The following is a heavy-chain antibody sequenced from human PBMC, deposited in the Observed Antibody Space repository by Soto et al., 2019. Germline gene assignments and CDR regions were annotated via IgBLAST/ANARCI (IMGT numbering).Heavy chain of an antibody. V-gene: IGHV3-30-3*01. CDR1: GFTFSSYA. CDR2: ISYDGSNK. J-gene: IGHJ6*02. CDR3: AALDYYYGMDV. Sequence: GGSLRLSCAASGFTFSSYAMHWVRQAPGKGLEWVAVISYDGSNKYYADSVKGRFTISRDNSKNTLYLQMNSLRAEDTAVYYCAALDYYYGMDVWGQGTTVTV.